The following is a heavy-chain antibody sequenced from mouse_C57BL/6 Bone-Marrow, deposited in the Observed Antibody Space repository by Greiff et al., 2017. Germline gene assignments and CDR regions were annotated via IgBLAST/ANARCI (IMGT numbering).Heavy chain of an antibody. Sequence: VQLQQSGAELARPGASVKLSCKASGYTFTSYGISWVKQRTGQGLEWIGEIYPRSGNTYYNEQFKGKATRTADKSSSPAYMELRSLTSEDSAVYFCARWGSGGQGTTLTVSS. V-gene: IGHV1-81*01. J-gene: IGHJ2*01. CDR3: ARWGS. CDR2: IYPRSGNT. CDR1: GYTFTSYG.